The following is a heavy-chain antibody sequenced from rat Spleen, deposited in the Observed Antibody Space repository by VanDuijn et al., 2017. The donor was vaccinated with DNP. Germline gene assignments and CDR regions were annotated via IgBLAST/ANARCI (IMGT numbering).Heavy chain of an antibody. V-gene: IGHV5-22*01. D-gene: IGHD1-7*01. Sequence: EVQLVESGGGLVQPGRSLKLSCVASGFTFSDYNMAWVRQAPKKGLEWVATISYEGSSTYYGDSVKGRFTISRDNAKSTLYLQMNSLRSEDTATYYCASRLWVQGDYFDYWGQGVMVTVSS. J-gene: IGHJ2*01. CDR1: GFTFSDYN. CDR3: ASRLWVQGDYFDY. CDR2: ISYEGSST.